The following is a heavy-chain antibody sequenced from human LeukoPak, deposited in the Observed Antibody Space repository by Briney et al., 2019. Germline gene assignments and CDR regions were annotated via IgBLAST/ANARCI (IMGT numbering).Heavy chain of an antibody. D-gene: IGHD6-13*01. CDR2: INPNNGGT. V-gene: IGHV1-2*02. CDR3: ARVYSSSWYVDY. J-gene: IGHJ4*02. Sequence: ASVKVSCKASGYTFTSYDINWVRQATGQGLEWMGWINPNNGGTNYAQKFQGRVTMTRDTSISTAYMELSRLRSDDTAVYYCARVYSSSWYVDYWGQGTLVTVSS. CDR1: GYTFTSYD.